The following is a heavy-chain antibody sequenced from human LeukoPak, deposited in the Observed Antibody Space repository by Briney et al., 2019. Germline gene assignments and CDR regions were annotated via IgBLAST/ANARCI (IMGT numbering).Heavy chain of an antibody. CDR2: IYYSGST. D-gene: IGHD5-12*01. V-gene: IGHV4-61*01. CDR1: GGSISSSSYY. J-gene: IGHJ4*02. Sequence: SETLSLTCTVSGGSISSSSYYWSWIRQPPGKGLEWIGYIYYSGSTNYNPSLKSRVTISVDTSKNQFSLRLSSVTAADTAVYYCERLSGYHWQSFNNYCCQGTLLTV. CDR3: ERLSGYHWQSFNNY.